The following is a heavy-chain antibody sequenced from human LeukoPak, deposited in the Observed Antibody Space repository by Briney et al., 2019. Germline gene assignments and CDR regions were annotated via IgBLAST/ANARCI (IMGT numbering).Heavy chain of an antibody. CDR2: ISYDGSNK. CDR1: GFTFSSYG. CDR3: ASGVVVVAPDTFDI. J-gene: IGHJ3*02. V-gene: IGHV3-30*06. D-gene: IGHD2-15*01. Sequence: GGSARLSCAASGFTFSSYGMHWVRQAPGKGLEWVAVISYDGSNKYYADSVKGRFTISRDNSKNTLYLQMNSLRAEDTAVYYCASGVVVVAPDTFDIWGQGTMVTVSS.